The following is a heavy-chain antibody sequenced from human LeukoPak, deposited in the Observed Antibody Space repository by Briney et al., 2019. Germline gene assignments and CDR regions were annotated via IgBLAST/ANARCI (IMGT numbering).Heavy chain of an antibody. J-gene: IGHJ6*03. CDR3: ARGGVYYDFWSGWTTDYYFYYMDV. Sequence: GASVKVSCKASGYTFTSYGINWVRQAPGQGLEWMGWINPNSGNAGSAQKFQGRVTITRNISISTAYMELNSLTSEDTAVYYCARGGVYYDFWSGWTTDYYFYYMDVWGKGTTVTVSS. CDR1: GYTFTSYG. CDR2: INPNSGNA. V-gene: IGHV1-8*03. D-gene: IGHD3-3*01.